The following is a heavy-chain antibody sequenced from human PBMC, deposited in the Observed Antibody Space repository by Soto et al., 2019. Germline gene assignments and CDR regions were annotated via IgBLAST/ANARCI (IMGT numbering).Heavy chain of an antibody. CDR3: VRGDKGGFDL. Sequence: EVQLVESEGGLVQRGGSLRLSCAASGFTFNYYWMHWVRQAPGQGLVWVSHIHSDGSTTTYADSVKYRFTISRDNAKNTLYLQMNSLRAEDTAVYYCVRGDKGGFDLWGQGTTVTVSS. J-gene: IGHJ3*01. CDR2: IHSDGSTT. CDR1: GFTFNYYW. D-gene: IGHD2-21*02. V-gene: IGHV3-74*01.